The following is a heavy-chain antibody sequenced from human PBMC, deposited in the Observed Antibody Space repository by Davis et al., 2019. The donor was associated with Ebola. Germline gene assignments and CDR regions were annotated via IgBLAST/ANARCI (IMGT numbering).Heavy chain of an antibody. D-gene: IGHD2/OR15-2a*01. CDR2: INPHNGNT. CDR3: AREIAPNWFDP. V-gene: IGHV1-18*04. CDR1: GYTFTNYG. Sequence: ASVKVSCKASGYTFTNYGITWVRQAPGQGLEWMGWINPHNGNTNYAQNVQGRVIMTSDTATTTAYMEVGSLRSDDTAVYYCAREIAPNWFDPWGQGTLVTVSS. J-gene: IGHJ5*02.